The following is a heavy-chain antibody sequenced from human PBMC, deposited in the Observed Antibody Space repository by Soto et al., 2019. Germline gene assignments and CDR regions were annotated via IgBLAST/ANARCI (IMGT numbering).Heavy chain of an antibody. CDR1: GGSFSGYY. J-gene: IGHJ6*02. V-gene: IGHV4-34*01. D-gene: IGHD6-6*01. CDR2: INHSGST. CDR3: ARGGAARTSFYYYYGMDV. Sequence: SETLSLTCAVYGGSFSGYYWSWIRQPPGKGLEWIGEINHSGSTNYNPSLKSRVTISVDTSKNQFSLKLSSVTAADKAVYYCARGGAARTSFYYYYGMDVWGQGTTVTVSS.